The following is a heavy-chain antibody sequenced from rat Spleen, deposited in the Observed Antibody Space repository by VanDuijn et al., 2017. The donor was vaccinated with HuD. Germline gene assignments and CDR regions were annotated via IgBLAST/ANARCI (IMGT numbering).Heavy chain of an antibody. CDR2: ISYEGSST. J-gene: IGHJ2*01. CDR1: GFSLMDYS. Sequence: VQLKESGPGLVQPSQTLSLTCTVSGFSLMDYSVHWVRQPPGKGLEWVASISYEGSSTYYGDSVKGRFTISRDNAKSTLYRQMNSLRSEDTATYYWASQRTMIDGGQGVMVTVSS. CDR3: ASQRTMID. D-gene: IGHD1-12*01. V-gene: IGHV5-22*01.